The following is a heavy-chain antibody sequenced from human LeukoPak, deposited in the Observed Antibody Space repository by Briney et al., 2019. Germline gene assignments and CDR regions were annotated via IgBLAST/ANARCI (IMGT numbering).Heavy chain of an antibody. J-gene: IGHJ4*02. CDR3: AKDGVEYSSGWYWVYFDY. Sequence: GGSLRLSCAASGFTFSNAWMSWVRQAPGKGLEWVGRIKSKTDGGTTDYAAPVKGRFTISRDDSKNTLYLQMNSLRAEDTAVYYCAKDGVEYSSGWYWVYFDYWGQGTLVTVSS. D-gene: IGHD6-19*01. V-gene: IGHV3-15*07. CDR1: GFTFSNAW. CDR2: IKSKTDGGTT.